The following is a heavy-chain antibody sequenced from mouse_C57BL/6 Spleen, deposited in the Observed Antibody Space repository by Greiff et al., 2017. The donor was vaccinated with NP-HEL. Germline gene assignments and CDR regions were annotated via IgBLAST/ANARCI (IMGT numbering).Heavy chain of an antibody. CDR1: GYTFTSYG. CDR3: ARVKFIYSGNSGYFDY. Sequence: QVQLQQSGAELARPGASVKLSCKASGYTFTSYGISWVKQRTGQGLEWIGEIYPRSGNTYYNEKFKGKATLTADKSSSTAYMELRSLTSEDSAVYFCARVKFIYSGNSGYFDYWGQGTTLTVSS. J-gene: IGHJ2*01. CDR2: IYPRSGNT. D-gene: IGHD2-1*01. V-gene: IGHV1-81*01.